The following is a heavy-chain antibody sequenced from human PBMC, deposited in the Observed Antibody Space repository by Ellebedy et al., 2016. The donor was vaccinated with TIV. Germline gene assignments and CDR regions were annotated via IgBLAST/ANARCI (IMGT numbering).Heavy chain of an antibody. Sequence: MPGGSLRLSCTVSGGSISSSSYYWGWIRQPPGKGLEWIGYIYFSGSTYYNPSLKSRVSISVDTSKNQFSLKLTSVTAADTAIYYCARLATAAAAFDYWGQGTLVTVSS. J-gene: IGHJ4*02. D-gene: IGHD2-2*01. V-gene: IGHV4-39*01. CDR3: ARLATAAAAFDY. CDR1: GGSISSSSYY. CDR2: IYFSGST.